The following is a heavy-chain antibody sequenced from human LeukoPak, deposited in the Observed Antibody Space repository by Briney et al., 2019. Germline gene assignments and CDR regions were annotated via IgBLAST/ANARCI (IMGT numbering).Heavy chain of an antibody. CDR1: GFTFSSYS. CDR3: ARWGFGELPDYFEY. CDR2: ISSSSSYI. Sequence: PGGSLRLSCAASGFTFSSYSMNWVRQAPWKGLEWVSSISSSSSYIYYADSVKVRFTISRDNAKNSLYLQMNSLRAEDTAVYYCARWGFGELPDYFEYWGQGTLVTVSS. J-gene: IGHJ4*02. D-gene: IGHD3-10*01. V-gene: IGHV3-21*01.